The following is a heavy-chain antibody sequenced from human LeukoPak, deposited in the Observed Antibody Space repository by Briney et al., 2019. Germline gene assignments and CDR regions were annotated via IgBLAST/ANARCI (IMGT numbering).Heavy chain of an antibody. D-gene: IGHD1-1*01. CDR2: IYYSGST. V-gene: IGHV4-39*01. Sequence: SETLSLTCTVSGGSISSSSYYWGWIRQPPGKGLEWTGSIYYSGSTYYNPSLKSRVTISVDTSKNQFSLKLSSVTAADTAVYYCARKPIGLERLYGMDVWGQGTTVTVSS. CDR3: ARKPIGLERLYGMDV. J-gene: IGHJ6*02. CDR1: GGSISSSSYY.